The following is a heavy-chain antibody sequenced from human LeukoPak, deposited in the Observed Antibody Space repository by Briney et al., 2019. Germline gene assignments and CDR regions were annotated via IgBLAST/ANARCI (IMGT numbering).Heavy chain of an antibody. V-gene: IGHV3-30*18. CDR2: ISYDKSHR. Sequence: GGSLRLSCAASGFTFSRYGMYWVRQAPGKGLEWVALISYDKSHRYYADSVKGRFTISRDNSKNTMYLQMNSLRAEDTAVYYCAKWILGASAYFDYWGQGTLVTVSS. J-gene: IGHJ4*02. CDR1: GFTFSRYG. D-gene: IGHD1-26*01. CDR3: AKWILGASAYFDY.